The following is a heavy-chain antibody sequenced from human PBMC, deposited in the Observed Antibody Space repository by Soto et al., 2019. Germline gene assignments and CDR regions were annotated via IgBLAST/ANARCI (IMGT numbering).Heavy chain of an antibody. V-gene: IGHV1-18*01. J-gene: IGHJ6*02. Sequence: ASVKVSCKASGYTLTNYGITWVRQAPGQGLEWMGWISAYNGNTHYTQKLQGRVTMTTDTSTSTAYMELRGLRSDDTAVYYCARDKYDILTGYSIGSSYYGMDVWGQGTTVTVSS. CDR2: ISAYNGNT. D-gene: IGHD3-9*01. CDR3: ARDKYDILTGYSIGSSYYGMDV. CDR1: GYTLTNYG.